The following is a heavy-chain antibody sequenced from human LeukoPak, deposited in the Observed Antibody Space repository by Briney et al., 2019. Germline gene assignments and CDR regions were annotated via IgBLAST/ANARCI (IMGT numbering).Heavy chain of an antibody. Sequence: EASVKVSCEASGYTFTDSYIHWVRQAPGERLEWMGRINPKSGGTNYAGNSQGRVTLTRDTSINTAYMEVTTLKSDDTAIYYCVKDLREDSVTRGYWGQGTPVTVSS. D-gene: IGHD1-1*01. J-gene: IGHJ4*02. CDR3: VKDLREDSVTRGY. CDR1: GYTFTDSY. V-gene: IGHV1-2*06. CDR2: INPKSGGT.